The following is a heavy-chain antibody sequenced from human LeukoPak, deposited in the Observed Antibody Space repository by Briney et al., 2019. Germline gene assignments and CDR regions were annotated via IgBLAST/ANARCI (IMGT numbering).Heavy chain of an antibody. CDR3: AKEYDILTGYYAFDI. CDR1: GFTFSSYS. V-gene: IGHV3-21*01. Sequence: GGSLRLSCAASGFTFSSYSMNWVRQAPGKGLEWVSSISSSSSYIYYADSVKGRFTISRDNSKNTLYLQMNSLRAEDTAVYYCAKEYDILTGYYAFDIWGQGTMVTVPS. J-gene: IGHJ3*02. D-gene: IGHD3-9*01. CDR2: ISSSSSYI.